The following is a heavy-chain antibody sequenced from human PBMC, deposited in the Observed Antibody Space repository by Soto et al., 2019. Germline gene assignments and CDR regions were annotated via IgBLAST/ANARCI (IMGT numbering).Heavy chain of an antibody. CDR2: IYHSGST. Sequence: SETLSLTCAVSGGSISSGGYSWSWIRQPPGKGLEWIGYIYHSGSTYYNPSLKSRVTISVDRSKNQFSLKLSSVTAADTAVYYCAAYSSLKFTNWFDPWGQGTLVTVS. CDR3: AAYSSLKFTNWFDP. V-gene: IGHV4-30-2*01. J-gene: IGHJ5*02. D-gene: IGHD2-15*01. CDR1: GGSISSGGYS.